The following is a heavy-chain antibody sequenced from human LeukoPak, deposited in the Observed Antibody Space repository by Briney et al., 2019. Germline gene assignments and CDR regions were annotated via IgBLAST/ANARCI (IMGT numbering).Heavy chain of an antibody. D-gene: IGHD2-2*01. CDR2: ISSSGSTI. J-gene: IGHJ4*02. CDR1: GFTFSSYE. Sequence: GGSLRLSCAASGFTFSSYEMNWVRQAPGKGLEWVSYISSSGSTIYYADSVKGRFTISRDNSKNTLYLQMNSLRAEDTAVCYCAKEGLSIVVVAAAPFDYWGQGTLVTVSS. CDR3: AKEGLSIVVVAAAPFDY. V-gene: IGHV3-48*03.